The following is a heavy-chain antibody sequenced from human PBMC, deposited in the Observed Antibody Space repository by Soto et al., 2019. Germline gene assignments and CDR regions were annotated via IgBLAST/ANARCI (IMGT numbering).Heavy chain of an antibody. V-gene: IGHV4-4*02. Sequence: SETLSLTCAVSGGSISSSNWWSWVRQPPGKGLEWIGEIYHSGSTYNNPSLKSRVTISVDTSKNQFSLKLSSVSAADTAVYYCARGPSGDKVDYWGQGTLVTGSS. D-gene: IGHD7-27*01. J-gene: IGHJ4*02. CDR1: GGSISSSNW. CDR3: ARGPSGDKVDY. CDR2: IYHSGST.